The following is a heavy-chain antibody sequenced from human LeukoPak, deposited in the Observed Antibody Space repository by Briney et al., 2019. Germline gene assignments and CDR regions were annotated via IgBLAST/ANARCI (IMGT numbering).Heavy chain of an antibody. CDR3: ARGHEPTVTPPGDV. CDR2: ISSSSSTI. D-gene: IGHD4-17*01. J-gene: IGHJ6*02. CDR1: GFTFSSYS. Sequence: GGSLRLSCAASGFTFSSYSMNWVRQAPGKGLEWVPYISSSSSTIYYADSVKGRFTISRDNAKNSLYLQMNSLRAEDTAVYYCARGHEPTVTPPGDVWGQGTTVTVSS. V-gene: IGHV3-48*04.